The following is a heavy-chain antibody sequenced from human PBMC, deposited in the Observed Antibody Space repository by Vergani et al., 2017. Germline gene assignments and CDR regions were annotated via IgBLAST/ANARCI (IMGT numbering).Heavy chain of an antibody. J-gene: IGHJ4*02. V-gene: IGHV4-34*10. D-gene: IGHD3-16*01. CDR2: INHSGST. CDR3: ARSFTFGGVITYYFDY. Sequence: QVQLQESGPGLVKPSETLSLTCAVYGGSFSGYYWSWIRQPPGKGLEWIGEINHSGSTNYNPSLKSRVTISVDTSKNQFSLKLSSVTAADTAVYYCARSFTFGGVITYYFDYWGQGTLVTVSS. CDR1: GGSFSGYY.